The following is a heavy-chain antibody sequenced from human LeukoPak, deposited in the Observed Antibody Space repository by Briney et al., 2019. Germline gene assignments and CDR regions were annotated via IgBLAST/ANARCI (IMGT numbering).Heavy chain of an antibody. V-gene: IGHV1-2*02. CDR3: ARVRFGELLNNYYYYGMDV. D-gene: IGHD3-10*01. J-gene: IGHJ6*02. CDR1: GYTLTELS. CDR2: INPNSGGT. Sequence: ASVKVSCKVSGYTLTELSMHWVRQAPGQGLEWMGWINPNSGGTNYAQKFQGRVTMTRDTSISTAYMELSRLRSDDTAVYYCARVRFGELLNNYYYYGMDVWGQGTTVTVSS.